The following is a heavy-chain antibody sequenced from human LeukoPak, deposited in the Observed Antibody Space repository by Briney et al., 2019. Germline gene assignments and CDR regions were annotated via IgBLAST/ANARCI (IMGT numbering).Heavy chain of an antibody. CDR3: ARVFNI. CDR1: GFLVSDDY. CDR2: ISDAGIT. J-gene: IGHJ3*02. V-gene: IGHV3-53*01. Sequence: PGGSLRLSCAASGFLVSDDYMSWVRQAPGKGLEWASTISDAGITYYADSVKGRFTISRDNSKNTLYLQMNNLRVEDTAVYYCARVFNIWGQGTMVTVPS.